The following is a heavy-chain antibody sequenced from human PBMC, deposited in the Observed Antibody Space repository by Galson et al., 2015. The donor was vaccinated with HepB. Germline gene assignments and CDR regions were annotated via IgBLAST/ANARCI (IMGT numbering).Heavy chain of an antibody. Sequence: SVKVSCKASGGTFSSFAISWVRQAPGQGLEWMGGIIPIFDAPNYAQKFQGRVTIIADESTNTAYMELSSLRSEDTAVYYCGRRVGYDNNWFDPWGQGTLVTVSS. J-gene: IGHJ5*02. V-gene: IGHV1-69*13. CDR2: IIPIFDAP. CDR3: GRRVGYDNNWFDP. CDR1: GGTFSSFA. D-gene: IGHD5-12*01.